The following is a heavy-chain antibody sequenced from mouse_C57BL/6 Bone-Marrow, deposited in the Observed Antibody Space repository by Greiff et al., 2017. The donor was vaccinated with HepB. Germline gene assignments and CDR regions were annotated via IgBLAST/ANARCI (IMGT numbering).Heavy chain of an antibody. V-gene: IGHV7-3*01. Sequence: EVKLMESGGGLVQPGGSLSLSCAASGFTFTDYYMSWVRQPPGKALEWLGFIRNKANGYTTEYSASVKGRFTISRDNSKSILYLQMNALRAEDSATYYCARYIGDGFFDYWGQGTTLTVSS. CDR2: IRNKANGYTT. D-gene: IGHD3-1*01. CDR1: GFTFTDYY. J-gene: IGHJ2*01. CDR3: ARYIGDGFFDY.